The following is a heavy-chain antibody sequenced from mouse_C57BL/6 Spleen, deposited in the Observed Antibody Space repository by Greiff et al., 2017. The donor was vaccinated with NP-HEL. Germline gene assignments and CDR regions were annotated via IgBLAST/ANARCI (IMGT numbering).Heavy chain of an antibody. V-gene: IGHV1-69*01. Sequence: QVHVKQPGAELVMPGASVKLSCKASGYTFTSYWMHWVKQRPGQGLEWIGEIDPSDSYTNYNQKFKGKSTLTVDKSSSTAYMQLSSLTSEDSAVYYCARGGVTGAYYFDYWGQGTTVTVSS. CDR2: IDPSDSYT. J-gene: IGHJ2*01. CDR3: ARGGVTGAYYFDY. D-gene: IGHD2-13*01. CDR1: GYTFTSYW.